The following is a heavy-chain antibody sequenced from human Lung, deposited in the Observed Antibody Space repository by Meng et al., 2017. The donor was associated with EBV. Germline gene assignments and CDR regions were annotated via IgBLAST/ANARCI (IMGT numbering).Heavy chain of an antibody. Sequence: QESGPGLVKPSQTLSLTCAVSSGSISSDTSSWNWIRQRPGKGLEWIGFVYRSGSTYYNPSLKSRVIISVDRSNNQFSLELNSVSAADTAVYYCARAKWGHSYGSEALYFDHWGPGTLVTVSS. CDR2: VYRSGST. V-gene: IGHV4-30-2*01. J-gene: IGHJ4*02. D-gene: IGHD5-18*01. CDR1: SGSISSDTSS. CDR3: ARAKWGHSYGSEALYFDH.